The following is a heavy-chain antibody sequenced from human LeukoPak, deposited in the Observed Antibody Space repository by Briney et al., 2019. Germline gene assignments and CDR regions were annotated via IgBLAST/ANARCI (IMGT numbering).Heavy chain of an antibody. Sequence: SVKVSRKASGGTFSSYTISWVRQAPGQGLEWMGRIIPILGIANYAQKFQGRVTITADKSTSTAYMELSSLRSEDTAVYYCARVKGINWFDPWGQGTLVTVSS. CDR3: ARVKGINWFDP. D-gene: IGHD1-14*01. J-gene: IGHJ5*02. CDR2: IIPILGIA. V-gene: IGHV1-69*02. CDR1: GGTFSSYT.